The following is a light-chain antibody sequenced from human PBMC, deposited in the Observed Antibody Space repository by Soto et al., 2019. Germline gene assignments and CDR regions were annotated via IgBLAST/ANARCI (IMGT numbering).Light chain of an antibody. V-gene: IGLV1-40*01. J-gene: IGLJ1*01. Sequence: QSVLTQPPSVSGAPGQRVTISCTGSSSNIGAGYDVHWYQQLPGTAPKLLIYGNSNRPSGVPDRFSGSKSGTSASLAITGLQAEYEADYYCQSYDSSLPYVFGTRTNLTVL. CDR3: QSYDSSLPYV. CDR2: GNS. CDR1: SSNIGAGYD.